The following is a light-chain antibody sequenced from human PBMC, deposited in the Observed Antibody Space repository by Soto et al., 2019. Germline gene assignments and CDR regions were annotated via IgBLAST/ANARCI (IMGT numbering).Light chain of an antibody. V-gene: IGKV1-9*01. CDR1: QDISSY. CDR2: GAS. J-gene: IGKJ4*01. CDR3: QQLYSSPLT. Sequence: DIQLTQSPSFLSASIGDRVSITCRASQDISSYLAWYQRKPGKAPKLLIYGASTLQSGVPSSFSGSGSGTEFTLTISSLQPEDFATYYCQQLYSSPLTFGGGTKGEIK.